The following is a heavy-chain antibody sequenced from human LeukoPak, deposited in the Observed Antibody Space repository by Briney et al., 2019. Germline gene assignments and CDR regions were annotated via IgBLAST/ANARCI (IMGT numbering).Heavy chain of an antibody. Sequence: GGSLRLSCAASGLTFSSYAMHWVRQAPGKGLEWVAVISYDGSNKYYADSVKGRFTISRDNSKNTLYLQMNSLRAEDTAVYYCARPYSSGWYGDFDYWGQGTLVTASS. D-gene: IGHD6-19*01. CDR2: ISYDGSNK. CDR3: ARPYSSGWYGDFDY. V-gene: IGHV3-30-3*01. J-gene: IGHJ4*02. CDR1: GLTFSSYA.